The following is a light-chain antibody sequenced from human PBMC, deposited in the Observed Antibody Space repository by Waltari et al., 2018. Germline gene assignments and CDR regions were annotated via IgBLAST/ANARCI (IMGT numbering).Light chain of an antibody. V-gene: IGLV2-8*01. J-gene: IGLJ1*01. CDR3: SSYAGSNYYV. Sequence: QSALTQPPSASGSPGQSVTISCTGTSSDVGGYNYVSWYQQHPGKAPKLMIYEVNERPSGVPDRFSGSKSGNTASLTVSGLQAEDEADYYCSSYAGSNYYVFGTGTKVTVL. CDR1: SSDVGGYNY. CDR2: EVN.